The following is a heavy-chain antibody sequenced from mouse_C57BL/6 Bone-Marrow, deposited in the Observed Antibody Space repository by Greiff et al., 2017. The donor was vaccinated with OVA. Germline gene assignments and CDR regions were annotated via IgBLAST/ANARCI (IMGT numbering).Heavy chain of an antibody. V-gene: IGHV1-81*01. Sequence: VQLQQSGAELARPGASVKLSCKASGYTFTSYGISWVKQRTGQGLEWIGEIYPRSGNTYYNEKFKGKATLTADKSSSTAYMELRSLTSEDSAVYFCAREGYYGSTYWYFDVWGTGTTVTVSS. CDR3: AREGYYGSTYWYFDV. CDR2: IYPRSGNT. J-gene: IGHJ1*03. CDR1: GYTFTSYG. D-gene: IGHD1-1*01.